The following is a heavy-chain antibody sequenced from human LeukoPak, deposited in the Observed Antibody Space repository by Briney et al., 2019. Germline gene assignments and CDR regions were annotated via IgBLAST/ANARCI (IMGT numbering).Heavy chain of an antibody. V-gene: IGHV1-18*01. D-gene: IGHD2-15*01. J-gene: IGHJ4*02. CDR1: GGTFSSYA. CDR2: ISAYNGNT. Sequence: ASVKVSCKASGGTFSSYAISWVRQAPGQGLEWMGWISAYNGNTNYAQKLQGRVTTTTDTSTSTAYMELRSLRSDDTAVYYCARERYCSGGSCYPYPDYWGQGTLVTVSS. CDR3: ARERYCSGGSCYPYPDY.